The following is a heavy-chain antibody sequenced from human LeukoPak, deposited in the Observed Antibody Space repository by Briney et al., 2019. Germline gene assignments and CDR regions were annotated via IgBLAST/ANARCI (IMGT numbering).Heavy chain of an antibody. V-gene: IGHV5-51*01. CDR2: IYPGDSDT. CDR3: ARTVATEPAPFDY. Sequence: GESLKISCKGSGYSFTSYWIGWVRQMPGKGLERMGIIYPGDSDTRYSPSFQGQVTISADKSTSTAYLQWSSLKASDTAMYYCARTVATEPAPFDYWGQGTLVTVSS. J-gene: IGHJ4*02. D-gene: IGHD5-12*01. CDR1: GYSFTSYW.